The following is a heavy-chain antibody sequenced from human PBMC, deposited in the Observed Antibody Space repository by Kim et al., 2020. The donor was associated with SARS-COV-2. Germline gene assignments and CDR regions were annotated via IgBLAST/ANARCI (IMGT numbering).Heavy chain of an antibody. J-gene: IGHJ6*02. Sequence: ASVKVSCKASGYTFTGYYMHWVRQAPGQGLEWMGWINPNSGGTNYAQKFQGRVTMTRDTSISTAYMELSRLRSDDTAVYYCAGAPMVRGVIIKERGYYYYGMDVWGQGTTVTVSS. CDR2: INPNSGGT. CDR1: GYTFTGYY. V-gene: IGHV1-2*02. D-gene: IGHD3-10*01. CDR3: AGAPMVRGVIIKERGYYYYGMDV.